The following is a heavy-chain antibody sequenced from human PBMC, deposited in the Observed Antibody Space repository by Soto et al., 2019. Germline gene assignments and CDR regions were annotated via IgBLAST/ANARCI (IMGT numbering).Heavy chain of an antibody. J-gene: IGHJ4*02. CDR3: ARRGITIFGVVIVNYFDY. CDR1: GYTFTSYD. Sequence: ASVKVSCKASGYTFTSYDINWVRQATGQGLEWMGWMNPNSGNTGYAQKFQGRVTMTRNTSISTAYMELSSLRSEDTAVYYCARRGITIFGVVIVNYFDYWGQGTLVTVSS. D-gene: IGHD3-3*01. V-gene: IGHV1-8*01. CDR2: MNPNSGNT.